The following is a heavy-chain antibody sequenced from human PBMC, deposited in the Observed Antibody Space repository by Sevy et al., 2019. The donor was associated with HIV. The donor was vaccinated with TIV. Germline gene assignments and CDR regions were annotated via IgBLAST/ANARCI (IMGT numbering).Heavy chain of an antibody. D-gene: IGHD2-21*01. CDR3: ARDLGSGGNSDY. CDR2: IYNSGGS. CDR1: GYSISSGYH. J-gene: IGHJ4*02. Sequence: SETLSLTCAVSGYSISSGYHWGWFRNPPGRGLEWLASIYNSGGSSYNPSLKGRLTISLDGPNNQFSLKLASLTAADTAVYYCARDLGSGGNSDYWGQGTLVTVSS. V-gene: IGHV4-38-2*02.